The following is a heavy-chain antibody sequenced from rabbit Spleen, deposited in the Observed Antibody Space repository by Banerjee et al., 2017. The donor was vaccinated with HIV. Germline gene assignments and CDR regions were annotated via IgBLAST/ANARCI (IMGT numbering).Heavy chain of an antibody. CDR1: GFSLFSYW. V-gene: IGHV1S40*01. Sequence: QSLEESGGGLVKPGGTLTLTCKASGFSLFSYWMCWVRQAPGKGPEWIACIYAGDGSTDYANWVNGRFTISKTSGTVTLQMTSLTGADTATYFCARGFAAMTMVITGYYLNLWGQGTLVTVS. J-gene: IGHJ4*01. D-gene: IGHD2-1*01. CDR3: ARGFAAMTMVITGYYLNL. CDR2: IYAGDGST.